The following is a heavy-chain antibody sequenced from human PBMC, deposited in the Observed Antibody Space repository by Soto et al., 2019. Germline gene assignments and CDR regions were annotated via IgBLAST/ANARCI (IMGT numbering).Heavy chain of an antibody. J-gene: IGHJ6*02. CDR3: ARGGRDSSNHYRPHYYYGMDV. Sequence: QVQLQQWGAGLLKPSETLSLTCAVYGGSFSGYYWSWIRQPPGKGLEWIGEINHSGSTNYNPSLKSLVTISVDTSKNQFSLKLSSVTAADTAVYYCARGGRDSSNHYRPHYYYGMDVWGQGTTVTVSS. CDR2: INHSGST. V-gene: IGHV4-34*01. CDR1: GGSFSGYY. D-gene: IGHD3-22*01.